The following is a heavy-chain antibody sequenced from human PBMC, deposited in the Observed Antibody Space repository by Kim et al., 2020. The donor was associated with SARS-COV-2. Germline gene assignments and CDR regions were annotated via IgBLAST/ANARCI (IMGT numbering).Heavy chain of an antibody. D-gene: IGHD7-27*01. CDR2: LNRDGSEK. CDR3: ARGRGNWGSYYYDYMDV. CDR1: GFIFSTYW. V-gene: IGHV3-7*01. Sequence: GGSLRLSCEASGFIFSTYWMNWVRQAPGKGLQWVANLNRDGSEKYYVDSVKGRFTISRDNAKNSLYLQMNSLRAEDTAVYYCARGRGNWGSYYYDYMDV. J-gene: IGHJ6*03.